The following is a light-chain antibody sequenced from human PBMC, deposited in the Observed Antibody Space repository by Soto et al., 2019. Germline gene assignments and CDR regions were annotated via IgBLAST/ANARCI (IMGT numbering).Light chain of an antibody. J-gene: IGKJ4*01. CDR2: GAS. CDR3: QQYGRSPLT. Sequence: EIVLTQSPGTLSLSPGETVTLSCRASQSVTSSYLAWYQQKPGQAPSLLIYGASSRAPGIPDRFSGSGSGTDFTLTISRLEPEDFAVYYCQQYGRSPLTFGGGTKVEIK. V-gene: IGKV3-20*01. CDR1: QSVTSSY.